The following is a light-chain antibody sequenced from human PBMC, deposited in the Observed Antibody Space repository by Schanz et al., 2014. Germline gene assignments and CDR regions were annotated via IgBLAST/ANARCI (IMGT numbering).Light chain of an antibody. CDR2: GVS. J-gene: IGKJ1*01. CDR1: QSVSSSY. Sequence: EIVLTQSPGTLSLSPGERATLSCRASQSVSSSYLAWYRQKPGQAPRLLMYGVSNRATGIPARFSGSGSGTDFTLTISRLEPEDFAVYYCQHYGSSSWTFGQGTKVEIK. V-gene: IGKV3-20*01. CDR3: QHYGSSSWT.